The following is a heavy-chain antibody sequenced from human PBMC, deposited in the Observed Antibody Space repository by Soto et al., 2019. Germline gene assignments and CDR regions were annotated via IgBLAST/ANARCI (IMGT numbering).Heavy chain of an antibody. D-gene: IGHD1-1*01. Sequence: EVQLLESGGGLGQPGGSLRLSCAASGFTFSAYAMGWVRQAPGKGPEWVSTIHGGGGATHYADSVKGRFTISRDDSKNTLYAQMNSLRAEDTAVYYCAKFEGHPLEYWYLDFWGRGTLVTVSS. CDR3: AKFEGHPLEYWYLDF. CDR1: GFTFSAYA. J-gene: IGHJ2*01. CDR2: IHGGGGAT. V-gene: IGHV3-23*01.